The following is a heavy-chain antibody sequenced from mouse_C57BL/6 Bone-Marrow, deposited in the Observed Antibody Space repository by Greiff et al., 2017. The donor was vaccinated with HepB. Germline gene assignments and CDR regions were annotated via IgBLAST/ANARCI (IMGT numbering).Heavy chain of an antibody. CDR3: TTSLLWLRRDAMDY. J-gene: IGHJ4*01. CDR2: IDPENGDT. CDR1: GFNIKDDY. V-gene: IGHV14-4*01. D-gene: IGHD2-2*01. Sequence: VQLQQSGAELVRPGASVKLSCTASGFNIKDDYMHWVKQRPEQGLEWIGWIDPENGDTEYASKFQGKATITADTASNTAYLQRSSLTSEDTAVYYCTTSLLWLRRDAMDYWGQGTSVTVSS.